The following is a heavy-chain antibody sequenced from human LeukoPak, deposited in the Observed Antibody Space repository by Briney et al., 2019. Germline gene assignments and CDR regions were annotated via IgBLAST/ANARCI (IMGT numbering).Heavy chain of an antibody. CDR2: ISADGGSA. Sequence: GGSLRLSCVASGLNFGESAMHWVRQAPGKGLEWVSLISADGGSAFSADSVKGRFSISRDNSKNSLYLQMDSLRSEDTAMYYCAKDSGKFDYWGQGTLVVVSS. CDR1: GLNFGESA. CDR3: AKDSGKFDY. J-gene: IGHJ4*02. V-gene: IGHV3-43*02.